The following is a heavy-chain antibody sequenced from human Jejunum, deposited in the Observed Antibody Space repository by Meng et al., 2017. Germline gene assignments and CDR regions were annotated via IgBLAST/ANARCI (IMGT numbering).Heavy chain of an antibody. CDR1: GFTFSTYS. Sequence: GESLKISCAASGFTFSTYSMNWVRQAPGKGLEWVSSISGSRIYIYYADSVKGRFTISRDNAQNSVYLQMNSLRAEDTAVYYCARDAGPGISYYGMDVWGQGTTVTVSS. CDR2: ISGSRIYI. V-gene: IGHV3-21*01. D-gene: IGHD3-10*01. J-gene: IGHJ6*02. CDR3: ARDAGPGISYYGMDV.